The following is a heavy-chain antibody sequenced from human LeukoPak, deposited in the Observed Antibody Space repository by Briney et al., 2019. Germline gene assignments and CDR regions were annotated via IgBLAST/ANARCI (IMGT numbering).Heavy chain of an antibody. CDR3: ARCSRGTSVGMDV. CDR2: IYYSGYT. CDR1: GGSITSYY. J-gene: IGHJ6*02. Sequence: SETLSLTCTVSGGSITSYYWSWIRQPPGKGLEWMGYIYYSGYTNYNPSLRSRVTISLDTSKNQFSLQLSSVTAADTAVYYCARCSRGTSVGMDVWGQGTTVTVSS. D-gene: IGHD1-1*01. V-gene: IGHV4-59*01.